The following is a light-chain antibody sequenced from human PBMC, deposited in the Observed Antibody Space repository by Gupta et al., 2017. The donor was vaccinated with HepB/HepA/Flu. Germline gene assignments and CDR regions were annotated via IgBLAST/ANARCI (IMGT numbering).Light chain of an antibody. V-gene: IGKV3-11*01. CDR2: DAS. CDR3: QQRSNGHQGPIT. CDR1: QSVSSY. J-gene: IGKJ5*01. Sequence: EIVLTQSPATLSLSPGERATLSCRASQSVSSYLAWYQQKPGQAPRLLIYDASNRATGSTARFSGSGYGKDCTLTISSLEPEECEVYYCQQRSNGHQGPITFGQGTRMEIK.